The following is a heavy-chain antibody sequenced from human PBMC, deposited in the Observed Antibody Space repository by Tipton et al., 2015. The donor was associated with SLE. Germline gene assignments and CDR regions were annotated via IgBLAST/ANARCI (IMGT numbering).Heavy chain of an antibody. CDR1: GFTFSDYA. CDR3: AKDRSTWELLGGGFDY. CDR2: ITSGGVT. V-gene: IGHV3-23*03. J-gene: IGHJ4*02. Sequence: GSLRLSCTASGFTFSDYAMNWVRQAPGKGLEWVSVITSGGVTYYSDSVKGRFIISRDDSKTTMYLQMNRLRPEDTAVYYCAKDRSTWELLGGGFDYWGQGTLVTVSS. D-gene: IGHD1-26*01.